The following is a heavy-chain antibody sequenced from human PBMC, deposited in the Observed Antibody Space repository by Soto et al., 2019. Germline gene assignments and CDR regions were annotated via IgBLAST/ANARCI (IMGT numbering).Heavy chain of an antibody. V-gene: IGHV4-34*01. J-gene: IGHJ6*02. D-gene: IGHD2-15*01. CDR1: GGSCSGYI. Sequence: PSETLSLTCDVYGGSCSGYIWTWIRQTPGKGLQWIGQINHSGSANYNPSLKSRVTISVHTSNSQFSLELISVTAADTAVYYCARDFVVAAPVNYYYYGMDVWGQGTTVT. CDR2: INHSGSA. CDR3: ARDFVVAAPVNYYYYGMDV.